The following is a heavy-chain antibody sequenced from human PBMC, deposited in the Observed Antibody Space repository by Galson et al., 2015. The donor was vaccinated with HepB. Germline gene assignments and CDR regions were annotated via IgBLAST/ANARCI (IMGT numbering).Heavy chain of an antibody. CDR3: ARVADSDYGDHSHFDY. V-gene: IGHV3-11*06. J-gene: IGHJ4*02. CDR2: ISSSAIYT. CDR1: GFTFSDYY. D-gene: IGHD4-17*01. Sequence: SLRLSCAASGFTFSDYYMSWIRQAPGKGLEWLPYISSSAIYTNYADSVKGRFTISRDNVKNSMYLQMNSLRAEDTAVYYCARVADSDYGDHSHFDYWGQGTLVTVSS.